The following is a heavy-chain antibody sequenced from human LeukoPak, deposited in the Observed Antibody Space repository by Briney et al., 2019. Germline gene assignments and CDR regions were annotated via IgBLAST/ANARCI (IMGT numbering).Heavy chain of an antibody. CDR1: GYSISSGCY. Sequence: TSETLSLTCAVSGYSISSGCYWGWIRQPPGKGLEWIGSIYHSGDTYFNPSLKTRVTISVDTSKNQFSLKLSSVTAADTAVYYCASVNSAYYSYWGQGTLVTVSS. V-gene: IGHV4-38-2*01. CDR3: ASVNSAYYSY. D-gene: IGHD3-22*01. CDR2: IYHSGDT. J-gene: IGHJ4*02.